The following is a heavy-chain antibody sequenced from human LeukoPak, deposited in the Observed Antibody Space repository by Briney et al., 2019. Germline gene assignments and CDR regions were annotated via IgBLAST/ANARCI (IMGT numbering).Heavy chain of an antibody. D-gene: IGHD5-18*01. J-gene: IGHJ3*02. CDR2: FDPEDGET. CDR3: ARATPDTAMVTDAFDI. CDR1: GYTLTELS. Sequence: ASVKVSCEVSGYTLTELSMHWVRQAPGKGLEWMGGFDPEDGETIYAQKFQGRVTMTEDTSTDTAYMELSSLRSEDTAVYYCARATPDTAMVTDAFDIWGQGTMVTVSS. V-gene: IGHV1-24*01.